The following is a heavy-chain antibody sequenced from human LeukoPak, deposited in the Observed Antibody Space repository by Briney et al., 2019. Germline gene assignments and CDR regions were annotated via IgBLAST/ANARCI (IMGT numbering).Heavy chain of an antibody. J-gene: IGHJ5*02. Sequence: SETLSLTCSVSGGSISSSSYYWGWLRQPPGKGLEWIGSIYYSGSTYYNPSLKSPVTISVDTSKNQFSLKLSSVTAADTAVYYCARTHCSSTSCPFWFDPWGQGTLVTVSS. D-gene: IGHD2-2*01. V-gene: IGHV4-39*01. CDR2: IYYSGST. CDR1: GGSISSSSYY. CDR3: ARTHCSSTSCPFWFDP.